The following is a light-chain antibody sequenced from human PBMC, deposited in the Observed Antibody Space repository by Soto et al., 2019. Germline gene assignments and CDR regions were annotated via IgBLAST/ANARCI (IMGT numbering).Light chain of an antibody. CDR3: QQYNSDSRT. Sequence: DIQMTQSPSTLSASVGDRVTITCWASQSISTWLAWYQQKPGNAPKLLIFDASNLESGVPSRFSGSGSGTEFTLTIDSLQPDDFATYYCQQYNSDSRTFGQGTKVDIK. J-gene: IGKJ1*01. CDR1: QSISTW. CDR2: DAS. V-gene: IGKV1-5*01.